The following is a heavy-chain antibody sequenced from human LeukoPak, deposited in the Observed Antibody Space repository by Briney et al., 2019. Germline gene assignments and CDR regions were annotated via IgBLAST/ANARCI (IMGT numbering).Heavy chain of an antibody. CDR3: ARSSNYYDSSGYYPSFDY. CDR1: GGSFSGYY. D-gene: IGHD3-22*01. V-gene: IGHV4-34*01. CDR2: INHSGST. Sequence: SETLSLTCAVYGGSFSGYYWSWIRQPPGKGLEWIGEINHSGSTNYNPSLKSRVTISVDTSKNQFSLKLSSVTAADTAVYYCARSSNYYDSSGYYPSFDYWGQGTLVTVSS. J-gene: IGHJ4*02.